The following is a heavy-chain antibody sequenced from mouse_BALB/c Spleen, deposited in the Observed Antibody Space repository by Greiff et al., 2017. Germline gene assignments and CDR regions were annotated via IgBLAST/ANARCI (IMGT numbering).Heavy chain of an antibody. CDR3: ARVLNWDYFDY. V-gene: IGHV5-6-5*01. J-gene: IGHJ2*01. CDR2: ISSGGST. CDR1: GFTFSSYA. Sequence: EVQGVESGGGLVKPGGSLKLSCAASGFTFSSYAMSWVRQTPEKRLEWVASISSGGSTYYPDSVKGRFTISRDNARNILYLQMSSLRSEDTAMYYCARVLNWDYFDYWGQGTTLTVSS. D-gene: IGHD4-1*01.